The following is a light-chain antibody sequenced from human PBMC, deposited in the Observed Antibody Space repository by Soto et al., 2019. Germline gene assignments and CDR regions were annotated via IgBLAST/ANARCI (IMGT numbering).Light chain of an antibody. CDR3: QQYNNCWT. V-gene: IGKV3D-15*01. CDR2: AAS. CDR1: ETVRSN. J-gene: IGKJ1*01. Sequence: RVMTQSPDTLSVSPGERATLSCRASETVRSNLAWYQQKPGQAPRLLIYAASTRATGIPARFIGNGSGTEFTLTISSVQSEDFAVYYCQQYNNCWTFGQGTKVDIK.